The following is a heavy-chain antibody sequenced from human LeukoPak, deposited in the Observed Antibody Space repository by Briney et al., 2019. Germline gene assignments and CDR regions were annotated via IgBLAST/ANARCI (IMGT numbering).Heavy chain of an antibody. J-gene: IGHJ4*02. D-gene: IGHD2-8*02. CDR1: GFIFSSYW. CDR3: ARDGISCTGGYCYFAS. Sequence: GGSLRLSCATSGFIFSSYWMHWVRQAPGKGLVWVSRINSDGSSTTYADSVKGRFTISRDNAKNTLYLQTNSLRAEDTAVYHCARDGISCTGGYCYFASWGQGTLVTVSS. V-gene: IGHV3-74*01. CDR2: INSDGSST.